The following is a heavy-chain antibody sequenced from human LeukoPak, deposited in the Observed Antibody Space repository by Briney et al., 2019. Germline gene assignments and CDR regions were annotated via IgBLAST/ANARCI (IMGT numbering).Heavy chain of an antibody. V-gene: IGHV4-34*01. CDR1: GGSFSGYS. CDR3: ARRGKMVQPTYYYYMDV. D-gene: IGHD3-10*01. CDR2: INHSGST. Sequence: PSETLSLTCAVYGGSFSGYSWSWIRQPPGKGLEWIGEINHSGSTNYNPSLKSRVTISVDTSKNQFSLKLSSVTAADTAVYYCARRGKMVQPTYYYYMDVWGKGTTVTVSS. J-gene: IGHJ6*03.